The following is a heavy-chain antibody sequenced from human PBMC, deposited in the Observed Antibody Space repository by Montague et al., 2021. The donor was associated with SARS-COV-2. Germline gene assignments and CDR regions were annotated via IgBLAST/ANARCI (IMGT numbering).Heavy chain of an antibody. CDR2: INHSGNS. D-gene: IGHD6-13*01. CDR3: SRGSYSSGWYGPKYYFDN. CDR1: GGSFSGSN. Sequence: SETLSLTCAVYGGSFSGSNCRWICQRPGTGQEWMGEINHSGNSNYNPSLYSQVPITVDTSKNKFSLKLSDVTAADTAVSYCSRGSYSSGWYGPKYYFDNWGQGTLVTVSS. V-gene: IGHV4-34*01. J-gene: IGHJ4*02.